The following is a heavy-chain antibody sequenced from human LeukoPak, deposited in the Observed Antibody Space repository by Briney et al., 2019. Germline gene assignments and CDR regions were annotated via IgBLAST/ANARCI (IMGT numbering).Heavy chain of an antibody. J-gene: IGHJ4*02. D-gene: IGHD1-20*01. CDR2: INPSGGST. CDR1: GYTFTSYY. V-gene: IGHV1-46*01. CDR3: ARDLDTNEPRYNWNDAGFGY. Sequence: PLASVKVSCTASGYTFTSYYMHWVRQAPGQGLEWMGLINPSGGSTSYAQKFQGRVTMTRDTSTSTVYMELSGLRSEDTAVYYCARDLDTNEPRYNWNDAGFGYWGQGTLVTVSS.